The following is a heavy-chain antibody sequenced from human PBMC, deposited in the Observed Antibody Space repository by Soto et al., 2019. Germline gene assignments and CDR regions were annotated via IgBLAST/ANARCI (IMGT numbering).Heavy chain of an antibody. CDR2: IIPILGIA. D-gene: IGHD1-26*01. V-gene: IGHV1-69*02. J-gene: IGHJ4*02. CDR1: GGTFSSYT. CDR3: ARVPDSGSYYIDY. Sequence: QVQLVQSGAEVKKPGSSVKVSCKASGGTFSSYTISWVRQAPGQGLEWMGRIIPILGIANYAQKFQGRVTITAEKSTSTAYMELSSLRSEDTAVYYCARVPDSGSYYIDYWGQGTLVTVSS.